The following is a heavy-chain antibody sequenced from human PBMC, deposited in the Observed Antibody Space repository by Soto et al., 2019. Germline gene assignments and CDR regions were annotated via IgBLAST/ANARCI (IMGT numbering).Heavy chain of an antibody. V-gene: IGHV3-33*01. CDR3: ARGYCSGGSCYQNDPDAFEI. CDR2: IWYDGSNK. CDR1: GFTFSSYG. J-gene: IGHJ3*02. Sequence: QVQLVESGGGVVQPGRSLRLSCAASGFTFSSYGMHWVRQAPGKGLEWVAVIWYDGSNKYYADSVKGRFTISRDNSKNTLYLKINSLRAEYTAVYYCARGYCSGGSCYQNDPDAFEIWGQGTMLTVSS. D-gene: IGHD2-15*01.